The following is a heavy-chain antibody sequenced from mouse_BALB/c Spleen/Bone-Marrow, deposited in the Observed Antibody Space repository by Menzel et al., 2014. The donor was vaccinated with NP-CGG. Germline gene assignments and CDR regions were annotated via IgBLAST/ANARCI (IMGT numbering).Heavy chain of an antibody. V-gene: IGHV1-74*01. D-gene: IGHD2-4*01. J-gene: IGHJ3*01. CDR2: IHPSDSET. Sequence: QVQLQQPGAELVRPGASVKLSCKASGYSFTNYWMNWMKQRPGQGLEWIGMIHPSDSETRLNQKFKDKATLTVDKSSSTAHMQLSSPTSEDSAVYYCASDDYDGSWFAYWGQGTLVTVSA. CDR3: ASDDYDGSWFAY. CDR1: GYSFTNYW.